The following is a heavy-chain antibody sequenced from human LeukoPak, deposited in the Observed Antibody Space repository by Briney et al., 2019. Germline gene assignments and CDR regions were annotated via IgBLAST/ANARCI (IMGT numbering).Heavy chain of an antibody. V-gene: IGHV3-30*03. D-gene: IGHD6-13*01. CDR2: ISYDGSNK. J-gene: IGHJ4*02. CDR3: AGIAAAGFDY. Sequence: GRPLRLSCAASGFSFTMYGIHWVRQAPGKGLEWVAVISYDGSNKYYADSVKGRFTISRDNSKNTLYLQMNSLRAEDTAVYYCAGIAAAGFDYWGQGTLVTVSS. CDR1: GFSFTMYG.